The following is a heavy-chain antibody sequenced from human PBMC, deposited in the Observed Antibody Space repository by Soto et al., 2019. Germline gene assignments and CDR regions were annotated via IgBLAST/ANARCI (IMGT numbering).Heavy chain of an antibody. D-gene: IGHD3-22*01. CDR3: ATNYDDSSDFNWFDP. CDR2: INPNSGGT. V-gene: IGHV1-2*02. Sequence: QVQLVQSGAEVKKPGASVKVSCKASGYTFTGYYMHWVRQAPGQGLEWMGWINPNSGGTNYAQKFQGRVTMTSDTSISTAYMELSRLRSDDTAVYYCATNYDDSSDFNWFDPWGQGTLVTVSS. CDR1: GYTFTGYY. J-gene: IGHJ5*02.